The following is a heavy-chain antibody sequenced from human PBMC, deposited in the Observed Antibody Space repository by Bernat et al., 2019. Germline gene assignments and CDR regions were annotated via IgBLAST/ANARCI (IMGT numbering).Heavy chain of an antibody. CDR1: GFTFSSYG. CDR2: ISYDGSNK. Sequence: QVQLVESGGGVVQPGRSLRLSCAASGFTFSSYGMHWVRQAPGKGLEWVAVISYDGSNKYYADSVKGRFTISRDNSKNTLYLQMNSLRAEDTAVYYCASEWLVLNYCGQGTLVTVSS. D-gene: IGHD6-19*01. V-gene: IGHV3-30*03. CDR3: ASEWLVLNY. J-gene: IGHJ4*02.